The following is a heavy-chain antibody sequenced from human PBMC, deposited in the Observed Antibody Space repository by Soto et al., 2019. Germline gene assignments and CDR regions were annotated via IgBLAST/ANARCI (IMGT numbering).Heavy chain of an antibody. CDR1: GYTFTSYA. CDR3: ARSFVGVTALDY. J-gene: IGHJ4*02. Sequence: QVHLVQSGAEEKKPGASVKVSCKASGYTFTSYAMHWVRQAPGQRLEWMGWINAGNGNTKYSQKFQGRVTITRDTSASTAYMELSSLRSEDTAVYYCARSFVGVTALDYWGQGTLVTVSS. D-gene: IGHD2-21*02. V-gene: IGHV1-3*05. CDR2: INAGNGNT.